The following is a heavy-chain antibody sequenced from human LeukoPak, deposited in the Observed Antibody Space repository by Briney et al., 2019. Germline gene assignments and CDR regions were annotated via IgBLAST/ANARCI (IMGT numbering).Heavy chain of an antibody. CDR1: GATFSSYA. CDR3: ARGGGRITGTTFDY. V-gene: IGHV1-69*04. Sequence: SVKVSCKASGATFSSYAISWVRQAPGQGLEWMGRIIPILGIANYAQKFQGRVTITADKSTSTAYMELSSLRSEDTAVYYCARGGGRITGTTFDYWGQGTLVTVSS. CDR2: IIPILGIA. J-gene: IGHJ4*02. D-gene: IGHD1-20*01.